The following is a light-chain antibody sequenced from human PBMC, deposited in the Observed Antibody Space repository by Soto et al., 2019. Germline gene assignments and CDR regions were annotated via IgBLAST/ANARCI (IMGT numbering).Light chain of an antibody. CDR3: CTYAGHVPK. V-gene: IGLV2-23*02. CDR1: TSDVAYYDL. J-gene: IGLJ2*01. Sequence: QSALTQPASVSGAPGQSITISCAGTTSDVAYYDLVSWYQQHPGRAPKILIYEVDKRPSGISVRFSGSKSGATASLTISGLLPEDEAVYFFCTYAGHVPKFGGGTKRTVL. CDR2: EVD.